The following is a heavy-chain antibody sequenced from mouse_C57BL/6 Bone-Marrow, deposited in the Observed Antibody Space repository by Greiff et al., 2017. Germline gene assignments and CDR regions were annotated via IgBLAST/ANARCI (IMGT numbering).Heavy chain of an antibody. CDR3: AREGYYGSSPYWYFDV. CDR2: IYPGDGDT. V-gene: IGHV1-82*01. J-gene: IGHJ1*03. D-gene: IGHD1-1*01. CDR1: GYAFSSSW. Sequence: VKLQQSGPELVKPGASVKISCKASGYAFSSSWMNWVKQRPGKGLEWIGRIYPGDGDTNHNGKFKGKATLTADKSSSTAYMQLSSLTSEDSAVYFCAREGYYGSSPYWYFDVWGTGTTVTVSS.